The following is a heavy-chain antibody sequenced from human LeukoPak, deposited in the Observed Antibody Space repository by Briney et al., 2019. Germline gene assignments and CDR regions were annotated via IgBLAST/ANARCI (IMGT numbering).Heavy chain of an antibody. J-gene: IGHJ6*03. CDR3: ARERLVRGYYYYYMDV. Sequence: PSETLSLTCTVSGGSISSGDYYWSWLRQPPGNGLQWIGFIYYSGSTHYHPSLKSRVNISVDTSKNQFSLKLSSVTAADTAVYYCARERLVRGYYYYYMDVWGKGTTVTVSS. D-gene: IGHD3-10*01. V-gene: IGHV4-30-4*08. CDR2: IYYSGST. CDR1: GGSISSGDYY.